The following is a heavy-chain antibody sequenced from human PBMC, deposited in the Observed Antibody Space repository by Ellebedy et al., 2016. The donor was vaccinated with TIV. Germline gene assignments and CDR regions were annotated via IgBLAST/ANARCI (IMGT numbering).Heavy chain of an antibody. J-gene: IGHJ4*02. CDR3: AKDLAAKWQQAFDY. Sequence: PGGSLRLSCAASGFTFSSYGMHWVRQAPGRGLEWGAVISADGSNKYYADSVKGRFTISRDDSKNTLYLQMDSLRAEDTAVYYCAKDLAAKWQQAFDYWGQGTLVTVSS. CDR1: GFTFSSYG. CDR2: ISADGSNK. V-gene: IGHV3-30*18. D-gene: IGHD5-24*01.